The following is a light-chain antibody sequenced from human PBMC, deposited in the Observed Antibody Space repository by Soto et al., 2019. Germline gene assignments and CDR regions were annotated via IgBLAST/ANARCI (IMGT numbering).Light chain of an antibody. CDR3: QQYNSYSRT. V-gene: IGKV1-5*03. CDR1: QSISSS. CDR2: RAS. Sequence: DIQMTQSPSTRSASVGDRVTITCRASQSISSSLAWYQQKPGKAPKLLIYRASNLQSGVPSRFSGSGSGTEFTLTITSLQPDDFATYYCQQYNSYSRTFGQGTKVDI. J-gene: IGKJ1*01.